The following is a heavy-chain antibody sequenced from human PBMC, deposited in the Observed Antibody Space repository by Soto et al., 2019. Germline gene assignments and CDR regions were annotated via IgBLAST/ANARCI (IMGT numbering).Heavy chain of an antibody. CDR1: GITFSGFW. CDR2: VDSAGSGT. Sequence: VPLVESGGGSVQPGGSLRLSCVASGITFSGFWMHWVRQVPGKGLVWVARVDSAGSGTSYAYFVKGRFTISRDNAKNALSLQVVSLRVEDTAVYYCASVFEHWGQGIPVTVSS. CDR3: ASVFEH. J-gene: IGHJ4*02. V-gene: IGHV3-74*01.